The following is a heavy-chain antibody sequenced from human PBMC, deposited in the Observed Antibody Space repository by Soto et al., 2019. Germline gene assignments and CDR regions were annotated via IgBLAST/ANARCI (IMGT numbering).Heavy chain of an antibody. CDR2: IIPIFGTA. CDR1: GGKFSGYA. J-gene: IGHJ4*02. CDR3: ARDFYYGSGSYCN. Sequence: GGSVKFSCKASGGKFSGYAISWVRQAPGQGLEWMGGIIPIFGTANYAQKLQGRVTVTTDTSTSTAYMELRSLRSEDTAVYYCARDFYYGSGSYCNWGQGTLVTVSS. V-gene: IGHV1-69*05. D-gene: IGHD3-10*01.